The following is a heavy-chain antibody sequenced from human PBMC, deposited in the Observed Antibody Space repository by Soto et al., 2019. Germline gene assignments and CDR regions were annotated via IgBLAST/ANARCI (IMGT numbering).Heavy chain of an antibody. J-gene: IGHJ6*02. Sequence: EVQLLESGGGLVQPGGSLRLSCAASGSTLSSFAISWFRRAPGKGLEGVSAISGSGGSTYYADSVKGRFTISRDNSKNTLYLQMNRLRAEDTAVYYCATAARPNYYYGMDVWGQGTTVTVSS. CDR2: ISGSGGST. V-gene: IGHV3-23*01. CDR3: ATAARPNYYYGMDV. CDR1: GSTLSSFA. D-gene: IGHD6-6*01.